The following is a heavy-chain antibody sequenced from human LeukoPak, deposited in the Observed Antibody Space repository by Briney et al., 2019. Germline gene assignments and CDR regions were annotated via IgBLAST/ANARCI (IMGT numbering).Heavy chain of an antibody. V-gene: IGHV4-39*01. D-gene: IGHD3-10*01. CDR1: GVSISGSSYY. J-gene: IGHJ4*02. CDR2: IYYSGST. CDR3: ARHYGP. Sequence: SETLSLTCTVSGVSISGSSYYWGWIRQPPGKGLEWIGSIYYSGSTYYNPSLKSRVTISVDTSKNQFSLKLNSVTATDMAVYYCARHYGPWGQGTLVTVSS.